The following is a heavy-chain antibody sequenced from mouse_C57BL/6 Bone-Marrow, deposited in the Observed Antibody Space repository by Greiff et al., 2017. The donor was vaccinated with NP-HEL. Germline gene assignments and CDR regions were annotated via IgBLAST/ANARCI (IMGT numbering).Heavy chain of an antibody. J-gene: IGHJ2*01. D-gene: IGHD1-1*01. CDR1: GYTFTSYW. CDR2: LDLNSGGT. Sequence: QVQLQQPGAELVKPGASVKLSCKASGYTFTSYWMHWVKQRPGRGLEWIGRLDLNSGGTKYNEKFKSKATLTVDKPSSTAYMQLSSLTSEDSAVYYCARSRIYYGSSLDYWGQGTTLTVSS. V-gene: IGHV1-72*01. CDR3: ARSRIYYGSSLDY.